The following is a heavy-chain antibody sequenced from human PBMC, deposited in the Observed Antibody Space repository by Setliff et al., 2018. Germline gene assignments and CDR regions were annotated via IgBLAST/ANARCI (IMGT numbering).Heavy chain of an antibody. CDR2: INHSGST. Sequence: SETLSLTCAVYGGSFSGYYWSWIRQPPGKGLEWIGEINHSGSTNYNPSLKSRVTISVDTSKNQFSLKLSSVTAADTAVYYCARSGYYDFWSGFLNDAFDILGQGTMVTVSS. CDR3: ARSGYYDFWSGFLNDAFDI. J-gene: IGHJ3*02. D-gene: IGHD3-3*01. V-gene: IGHV4-34*01. CDR1: GGSFSGYY.